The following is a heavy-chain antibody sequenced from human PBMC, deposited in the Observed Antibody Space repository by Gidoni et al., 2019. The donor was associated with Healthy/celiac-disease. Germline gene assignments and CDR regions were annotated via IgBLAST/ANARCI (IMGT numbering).Heavy chain of an antibody. CDR2: INPNSGGT. J-gene: IGHJ3*02. CDR1: GYTFTGYY. D-gene: IGHD2-21*02. Sequence: QVQLVQSGAEVKKPGASVKVSCKASGYTFTGYYMHWVRQAPGQGLEWMGWINPNSGGTNYAQKFQGRVTMTRDTSISTAYMELSRLRSDDTAVYYCAGSENQDVVVTAIEAFDIWGQGTMVTVSS. V-gene: IGHV1-2*02. CDR3: AGSENQDVVVTAIEAFDI.